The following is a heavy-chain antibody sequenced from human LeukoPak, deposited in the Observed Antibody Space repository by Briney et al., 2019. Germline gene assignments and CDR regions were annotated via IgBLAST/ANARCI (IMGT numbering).Heavy chain of an antibody. D-gene: IGHD1/OR15-1a*01. CDR2: INHSGST. CDR3: ARNTRGSDY. V-gene: IGHV4-34*01. Sequence: SETLSLTCAVYGGSFSGYYWSWIRQPPGKGLEWIGEINHSGSTNYNTSLKSRVTISVDTSKNQFSVKLSSVTAADTAVYYCARNTRGSDYWGQGTLVTVSS. J-gene: IGHJ4*02. CDR1: GGSFSGYY.